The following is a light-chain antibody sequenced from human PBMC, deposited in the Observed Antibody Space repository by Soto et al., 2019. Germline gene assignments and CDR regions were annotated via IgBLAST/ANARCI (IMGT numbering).Light chain of an antibody. CDR3: QQYNIRRT. CDR1: QSISSW. J-gene: IGKJ1*01. CDR2: KAS. Sequence: DIQMTQSPSTLSASVGVRVTITCRASQSISSWLAWYQQKPGKAPKLLIYKASSLDSGVPSRFRGSGSGTEFILTISSLQPDDFATYYCQQYNIRRTFGQGTKVEIK. V-gene: IGKV1-5*03.